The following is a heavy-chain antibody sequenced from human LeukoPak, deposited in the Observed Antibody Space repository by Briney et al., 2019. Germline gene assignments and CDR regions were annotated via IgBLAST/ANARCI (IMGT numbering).Heavy chain of an antibody. Sequence: AETLSFTCAVYGGSFRGYYWSWFRQPPGKGLEWCGEINHSGGTNYNPSLKSRVTISVDTSKNQLSLRLSSVTAADTAVYYCAGDARLRYFDTPRKLIPYYFDYWGQGTLVTVSS. CDR1: GGSFRGYY. J-gene: IGHJ4*02. CDR2: INHSGGT. CDR3: AGDARLRYFDTPRKLIPYYFDY. D-gene: IGHD3-9*01. V-gene: IGHV4-34*01.